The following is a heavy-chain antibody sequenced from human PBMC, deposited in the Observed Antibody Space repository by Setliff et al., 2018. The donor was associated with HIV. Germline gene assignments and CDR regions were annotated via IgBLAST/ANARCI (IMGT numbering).Heavy chain of an antibody. CDR3: ARVRIVAVVAAFDY. Sequence: SETLSLTCTVSGGSISSSSYYWGWIRQPPGKGLEWIGNIYYSGSTYYNPSPKSRVTISVDTSKNQFSLKLSSVTAADTAVYYCARVRIVAVVAAFDYWGQGTLVTVSS. J-gene: IGHJ4*02. CDR2: IYYSGST. D-gene: IGHD2-15*01. V-gene: IGHV4-39*07. CDR1: GGSISSSSYY.